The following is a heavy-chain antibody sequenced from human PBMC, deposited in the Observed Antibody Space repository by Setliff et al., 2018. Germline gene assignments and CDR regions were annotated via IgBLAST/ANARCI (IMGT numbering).Heavy chain of an antibody. CDR3: ARDRSAYSYGLDV. V-gene: IGHV4-39*07. CDR2: VSFFGAS. J-gene: IGHJ6*02. D-gene: IGHD2-15*01. Sequence: SETLSLTCSVSDVSISDTTYYWAWVRQPPGKGLEWIGTVSFFGASYSNPSLKSRLTISLDKSGNRFSLNLTSVTAADAALYYCARDRSAYSYGLDVWGQGTTVTVSS. CDR1: DVSISDTTYY.